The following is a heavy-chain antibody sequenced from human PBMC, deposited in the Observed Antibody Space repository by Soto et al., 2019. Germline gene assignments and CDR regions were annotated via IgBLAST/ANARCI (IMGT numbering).Heavy chain of an antibody. J-gene: IGHJ4*02. Sequence: TLSLTCTVSDGSVSSGSYYWTWIRQPPGKGLEWIGYIYSSGSTLYNPSLKSRVIISVDTSMNQFSLKLSSVTAADTAVYYCARDSLALFDSWGQGTLVTVSS. D-gene: IGHD5-12*01. V-gene: IGHV4-61*01. CDR3: ARDSLALFDS. CDR2: IYSSGST. CDR1: DGSVSSGSYY.